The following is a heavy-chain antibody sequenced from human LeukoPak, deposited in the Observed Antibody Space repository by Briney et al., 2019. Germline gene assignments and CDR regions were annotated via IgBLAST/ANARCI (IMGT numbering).Heavy chain of an antibody. J-gene: IGHJ4*02. Sequence: GGSLRLSCAASGFTFSNYWMNWVRQPPGKGLEWVANIKQDGSETYYVDSVKGRFTISRDNAKNSLYLQMNGLRAEDTAVYYCAADMTATGGLGYWGQGTLVTVSS. V-gene: IGHV3-7*01. D-gene: IGHD3-16*01. CDR3: AADMTATGGLGY. CDR1: GFTFSNYW. CDR2: IKQDGSET.